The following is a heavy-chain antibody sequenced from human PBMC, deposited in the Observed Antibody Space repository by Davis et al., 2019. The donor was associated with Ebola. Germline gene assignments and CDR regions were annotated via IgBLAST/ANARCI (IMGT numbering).Heavy chain of an antibody. CDR3: AKSLVADDY. CDR2: INPNSGGT. CDR1: GYTFTGYY. V-gene: IGHV1-2*06. J-gene: IGHJ4*02. D-gene: IGHD2-15*01. Sequence: AASVKVSCKASGYTFTGYYMHWVRQAPGQGLEWMGRINPNSGGTNYAQKFQGRVTMTRDTSTSTVYMELSSLRSEDTAVYYCAKSLVADDYWGQGTLVTVSS.